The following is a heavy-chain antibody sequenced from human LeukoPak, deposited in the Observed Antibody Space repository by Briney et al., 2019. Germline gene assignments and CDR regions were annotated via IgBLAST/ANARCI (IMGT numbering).Heavy chain of an antibody. D-gene: IGHD3-10*01. V-gene: IGHV1-46*01. Sequence: ASVKVSCKASGYTFTSYYIHWVRQAPGQGLEWMGIINPSGGSTTYAQKFQGRVTMTRDMSTSTVYMELSSLRSEDTAVYYCASSTPGSYYNYWGQGTLVTVSS. CDR1: GYTFTSYY. CDR2: INPSGGST. CDR3: ASSTPGSYYNY. J-gene: IGHJ4*02.